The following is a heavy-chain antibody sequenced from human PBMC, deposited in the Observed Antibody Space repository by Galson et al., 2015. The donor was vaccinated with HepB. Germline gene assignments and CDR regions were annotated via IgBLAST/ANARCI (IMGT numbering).Heavy chain of an antibody. V-gene: IGHV2-70*13. CDR3: ARCGGYEGLYYFDY. J-gene: IGHJ4*02. CDR1: GFSLTTSGMC. Sequence: PALVKPTQTLTLTCTFTGFSLTTSGMCVSWIRQPPGKALEWLALLDWDDDKKYSPSPKTRLTISKDPSKNRVVLVMTNMDPMYTATYYCARCGGYEGLYYFDYWGRGTLVTVSS. CDR2: LDWDDDK. D-gene: IGHD5-12*01.